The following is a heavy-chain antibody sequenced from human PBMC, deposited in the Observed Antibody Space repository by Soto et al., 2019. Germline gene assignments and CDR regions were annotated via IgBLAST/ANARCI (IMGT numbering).Heavy chain of an antibody. CDR1: GFTFSNAW. J-gene: IGHJ5*01. V-gene: IGHV3-15*01. Sequence: EVQLVESGGGLVKPGGSLRLSCAASGFTFSNAWMSWVRQAPGKGLEWVGRIRRKTDGGTTDYAAPVKGRFTISRDDSKTRLYLQMSSLKAEDTAVYYCTADPSGYNCLDSWGQGTLVSVS. CDR3: TADPSGYNCLDS. CDR2: IRRKTDGGTT. D-gene: IGHD3-22*01.